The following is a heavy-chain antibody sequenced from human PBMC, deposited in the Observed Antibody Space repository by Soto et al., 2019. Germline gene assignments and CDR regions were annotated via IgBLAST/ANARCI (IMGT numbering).Heavy chain of an antibody. CDR3: ARLIRSRSIAAAGRGYYFDY. J-gene: IGHJ4*02. Sequence: ASVKVSCKASGYTFTGYYMHWVRQAPGQGLEWMGWINPNSGGRNYAQKFQGRVTMTADKSTNTAYMELSSLRSEDTAVYYCARLIRSRSIAAAGRGYYFDYWGQGTLVTVSS. D-gene: IGHD6-13*01. V-gene: IGHV1-2*02. CDR1: GYTFTGYY. CDR2: INPNSGGR.